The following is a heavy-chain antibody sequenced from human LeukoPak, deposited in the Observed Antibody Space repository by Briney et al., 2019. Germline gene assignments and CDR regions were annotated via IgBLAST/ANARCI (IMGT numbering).Heavy chain of an antibody. V-gene: IGHV3-9*03. CDR3: AKASLEELGGAFDI. J-gene: IGHJ3*02. CDR1: GFTFDDYA. CDR2: IRWNSGSI. D-gene: IGHD1/OR15-1a*01. Sequence: GGSLRLSCAASGFTFDDYAMHWVRQAPGKGLEWVSGIRWNSGSIGYADSVKGRFTISRDNAKNSLYLQMNSLRAEDMALYYCAKASLEELGGAFDIWGQGTMVTVSS.